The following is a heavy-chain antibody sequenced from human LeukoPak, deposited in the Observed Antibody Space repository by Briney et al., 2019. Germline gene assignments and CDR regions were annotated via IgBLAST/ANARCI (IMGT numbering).Heavy chain of an antibody. D-gene: IGHD2-15*01. J-gene: IGHJ3*02. V-gene: IGHV1-24*01. CDR1: GYTLTELS. CDR2: FDPEDGET. Sequence: ASVKVSCKVSGYTLTELSMHWVRQAPGKGLEWMGGFDPEDGETTYAQKFQGRVTMTEDTSTDTAYMELSSLRSEDTAVYYCATRRRVVAATDHDAFDIWGQGTMVTVSS. CDR3: ATRRRVVAATDHDAFDI.